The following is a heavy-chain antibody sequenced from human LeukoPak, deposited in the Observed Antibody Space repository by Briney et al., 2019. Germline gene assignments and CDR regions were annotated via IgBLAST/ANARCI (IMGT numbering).Heavy chain of an antibody. Sequence: GASVRVSCKASGYTFTNFGISWVRQAPGQGLEYMGWISTTNGETNYALKVQVRVTMTTDASTTTATMELRNLRSDDSGVYFCARNTVRFAPSHPQRAAFDVWGQGTMVTLSS. V-gene: IGHV1-18*01. CDR1: GYTFTNFG. CDR2: ISTTNGET. D-gene: IGHD3-3*01. J-gene: IGHJ3*01. CDR3: ARNTVRFAPSHPQRAAFDV.